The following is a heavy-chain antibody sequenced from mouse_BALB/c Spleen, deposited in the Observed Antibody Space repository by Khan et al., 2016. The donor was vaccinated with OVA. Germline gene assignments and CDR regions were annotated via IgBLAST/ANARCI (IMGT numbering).Heavy chain of an antibody. CDR1: GFSLTDYG. CDR3: ARQPYYHYYMMDY. CDR2: LWSDGST. Sequence: QMQREESGPGLVAPSQNLSLTCTISGFSLTDYGVHWVRQPPGKGLEWLVVLWSDGSTAYNSALKSRLSIIKDNSKSQIFLKMNSLQTDDTAMYYCARQPYYHYYMMDYWGQGTSVTVSS. J-gene: IGHJ4*01. V-gene: IGHV2-6-1*01. D-gene: IGHD2-10*01.